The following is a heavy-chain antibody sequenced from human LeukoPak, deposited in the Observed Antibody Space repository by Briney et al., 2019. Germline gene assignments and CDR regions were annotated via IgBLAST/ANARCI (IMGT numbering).Heavy chain of an antibody. CDR2: ISGSGGST. CDR1: GFTFSSFT. Sequence: GGSLRLSCAASGFTFSSFTMHWVRQAPGKGLEWVSAISGSGGSTYYADSVKGRFTISRDNSKNTLYLQMNSLRAEDTAVYYCAREDVTGTEQDYWGQGTLVTVSS. CDR3: AREDVTGTEQDY. D-gene: IGHD1-1*01. V-gene: IGHV3-23*01. J-gene: IGHJ4*02.